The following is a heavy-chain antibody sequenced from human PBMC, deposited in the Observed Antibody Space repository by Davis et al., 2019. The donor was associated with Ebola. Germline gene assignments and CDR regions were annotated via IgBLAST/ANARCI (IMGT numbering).Heavy chain of an antibody. CDR3: ARTITMILGGWFDP. D-gene: IGHD3-22*01. V-gene: IGHV1-2*06. Sequence: AASVKVSCKASGYTFTSYYMHWVRQAPGQGLEWMGRINPNSGGTNYAQKLQGRVTMTTDTSTSTAYMELRSLRSDDTAVYYCARTITMILGGWFDPWGQGTLVTVSS. J-gene: IGHJ5*02. CDR1: GYTFTSYY. CDR2: INPNSGGT.